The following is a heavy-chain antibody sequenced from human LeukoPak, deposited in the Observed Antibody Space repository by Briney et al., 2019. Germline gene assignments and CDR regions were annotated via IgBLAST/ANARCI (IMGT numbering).Heavy chain of an antibody. D-gene: IGHD2-2*01. CDR2: ISAYKGNT. CDR1: GYTFTIYG. CDR3: ARVGTIVVVPAAKSLDY. J-gene: IGHJ4*02. Sequence: GASVRVSYTASGYTFTIYGISWVRQAPGQGLEGMGWISAYKGNTNYAQKLQGRVTMTTDTSTSTAYMELRSLRSDDTAVYYCARVGTIVVVPAAKSLDYWGQGTLVTVSS. V-gene: IGHV1-18*01.